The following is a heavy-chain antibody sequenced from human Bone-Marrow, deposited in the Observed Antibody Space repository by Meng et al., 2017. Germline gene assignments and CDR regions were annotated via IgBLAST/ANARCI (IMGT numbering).Heavy chain of an antibody. V-gene: IGHV4-59*01. D-gene: IGHD3-22*01. CDR3: ARDPSPYYYDSSGSPRPKYFQH. CDR2: IYHTGST. CDR1: GGSISSYY. Sequence: GSLRLSCTVSGGSISSYYWSWIRQPPGKGLEWIGYIYHTGSTNYNPSLKSRVTISVDTSKNQFSLKLSSLTAADTAVYYCARDPSPYYYDSSGSPRPKYFQHWGQGTLVTVSS. J-gene: IGHJ1*01.